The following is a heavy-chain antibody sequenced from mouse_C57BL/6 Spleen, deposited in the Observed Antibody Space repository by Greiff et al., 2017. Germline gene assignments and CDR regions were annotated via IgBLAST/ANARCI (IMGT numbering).Heavy chain of an antibody. CDR2: ISDGGSYT. Sequence: EVKLVESGGGLVKPGGSLKLSCAASGFTFSSYAMSWVRQTPEKRLEWVATISDGGSYTYYPDNVKGRFTISRDNAKNNLYLQMSHLKSEDTAMYYCARDRRTYAMDYWGQGTSVTVSS. V-gene: IGHV5-4*01. CDR1: GFTFSSYA. J-gene: IGHJ4*01. CDR3: ARDRRTYAMDY.